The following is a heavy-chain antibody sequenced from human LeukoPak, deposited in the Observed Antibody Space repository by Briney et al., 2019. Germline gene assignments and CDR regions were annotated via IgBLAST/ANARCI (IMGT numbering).Heavy chain of an antibody. CDR1: GGSISSSSYY. D-gene: IGHD1-26*01. CDR3: ASQGHHGKIVGTTLSYFYMDV. V-gene: IGHV4-39*07. Sequence: PSETLSLTCTVSGGSISSSSYYWGWIRQPPGKGLEWIGSIYYSGSTYYNPSLKSRVTISVDTSKNQFSLKLSSVTAADPAFYYCASQGHHGKIVGTTLSYFYMDVWGKGTTVTVSS. J-gene: IGHJ6*03. CDR2: IYYSGST.